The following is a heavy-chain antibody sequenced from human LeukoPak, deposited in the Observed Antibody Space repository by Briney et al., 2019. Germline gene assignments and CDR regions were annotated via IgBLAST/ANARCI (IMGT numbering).Heavy chain of an antibody. CDR3: ARVGEGAAKD. CDR2: ISYDGSNK. J-gene: IGHJ4*02. D-gene: IGHD1-26*01. V-gene: IGHV3-30*14. CDR1: GFTFSSYA. Sequence: GGSLRLSCAASGFTFSSYAMYWVRQAPGKGLEWVAVISYDGSNKYYADSVKGRFTISRDNSKNTLYLQMNSLRVEDTAVYYCARVGEGAAKDWGQGTLVTVSS.